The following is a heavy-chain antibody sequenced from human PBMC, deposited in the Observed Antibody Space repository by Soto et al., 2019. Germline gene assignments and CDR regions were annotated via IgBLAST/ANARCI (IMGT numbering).Heavy chain of an antibody. Sequence: GASVKVSCKASGGTFSSYAISWVRQAPGQGLEWMGGIIPIFGTANYAQKFQGRVTITADESTSTAYMELSSLRSEDTAVHYCARGREVQRWTRLYAFDIWGQGTMVTVSS. V-gene: IGHV1-69*13. J-gene: IGHJ3*02. CDR1: GGTFSSYA. CDR3: ARGREVQRWTRLYAFDI. D-gene: IGHD1-26*01. CDR2: IIPIFGTA.